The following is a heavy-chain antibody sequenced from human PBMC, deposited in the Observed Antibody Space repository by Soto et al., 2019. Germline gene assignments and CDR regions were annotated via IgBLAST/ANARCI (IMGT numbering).Heavy chain of an antibody. CDR3: ARRGDGYQLELYYYYGMDV. V-gene: IGHV1-18*04. D-gene: IGHD1-1*01. Sequence: QVQLVQSGAEVKKPGASVKVSCKASGYTFTSYGISWVRQAPGQGLECMGWISDYNGNTNYAQKLQGRVSMTSATSTSTAYLELRRLRCGDTAVYYCARRGDGYQLELYYYYGMDVWGQGTTVTVSS. J-gene: IGHJ6*02. CDR2: ISDYNGNT. CDR1: GYTFTSYG.